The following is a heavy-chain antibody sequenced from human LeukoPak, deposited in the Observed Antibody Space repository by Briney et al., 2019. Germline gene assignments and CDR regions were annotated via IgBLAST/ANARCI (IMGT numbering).Heavy chain of an antibody. CDR2: IIPILGIA. V-gene: IGHV1-69*04. CDR3: ARDREVYYYYYGMDV. J-gene: IGHJ6*02. Sequence: GASVKVSCKASGGTFSSYAISWVRQAPGQGLEWMGRIIPILGIANYAQKFQGRVTITADKSTSTAYIELSSLRSEDTAVYYCARDREVYYYYYGMDVWGQGTTVTVSS. D-gene: IGHD1-26*01. CDR1: GGTFSSYA.